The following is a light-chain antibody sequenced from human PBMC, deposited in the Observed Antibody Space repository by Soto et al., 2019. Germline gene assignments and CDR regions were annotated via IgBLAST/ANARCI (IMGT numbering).Light chain of an antibody. CDR2: AAS. V-gene: IGKV1-27*01. J-gene: IGKJ1*01. CDR1: QGISNY. Sequence: DIQMTQSPSSLSASVGDRVTITCRASQGISNYLAWYQQKPGKVPKLLIYAASTLQLGVPSRFSGSGSGTDSTITIRSLQPEEVATYCCRKYNSAPRTFGQGTKVEIK. CDR3: RKYNSAPRT.